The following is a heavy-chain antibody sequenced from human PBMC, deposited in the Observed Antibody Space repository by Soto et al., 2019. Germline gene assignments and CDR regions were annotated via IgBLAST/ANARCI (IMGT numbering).Heavy chain of an antibody. V-gene: IGHV3-33*01. J-gene: IGHJ6*02. CDR3: ARDRSGGNYFYYGMDV. Sequence: QVQLVESGGGVVQPGRSLRLSCAASGFTFNRNGMHCVRQAPGKGLEWVAVILHDGSKEYYSESVKGRFTICRDNSNNMIFLQMNSVRVEDTAVYFCARDRSGGNYFYYGMDVWGQGTTVTVSS. CDR1: GFTFNRNG. D-gene: IGHD2-8*02. CDR2: ILHDGSKE.